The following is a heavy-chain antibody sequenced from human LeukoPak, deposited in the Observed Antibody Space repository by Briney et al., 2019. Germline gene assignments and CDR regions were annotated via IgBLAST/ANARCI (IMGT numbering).Heavy chain of an antibody. CDR1: GFTFSSYS. J-gene: IGHJ4*02. V-gene: IGHV3-21*01. CDR2: ISSSSSYI. Sequence: GGSLRLSCAASGFTFSSYSMNWVRQAPGKGLEWVSSISSSSSYIYYADTVKGRFTISRDNAKNSLYLQMNNLRAEDTAVYYCATFVRASSGFDYWGQGTLVTVSS. CDR3: ATFVRASSGFDY.